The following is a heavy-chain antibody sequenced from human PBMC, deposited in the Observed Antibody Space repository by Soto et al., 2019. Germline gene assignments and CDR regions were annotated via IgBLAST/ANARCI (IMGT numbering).Heavy chain of an antibody. CDR2: INPSGGST. CDR1: GYTFTSYY. V-gene: IGHV1-46*01. Sequence: GASVKVSCKASGYTFTSYYMHWVRQAPGQGLEWMGIINPSGGSTSYAQKFQGRVTMTRDTSTSTVYMELSSLRSEDTAVYYCARDFLLSRQKGIAAGSPFDPWGQGTLVTVSS. J-gene: IGHJ5*01. D-gene: IGHD6-13*01. CDR3: ARDFLLSRQKGIAAGSPFDP.